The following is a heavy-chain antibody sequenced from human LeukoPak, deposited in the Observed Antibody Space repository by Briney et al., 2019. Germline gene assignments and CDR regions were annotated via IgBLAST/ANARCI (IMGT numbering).Heavy chain of an antibody. V-gene: IGHV4-59*08. CDR3: ARHSVTYYDFDY. CDR1: GVSISSYY. J-gene: IGHJ4*02. CDR2: IHYTGTT. Sequence: PSETLSLTCTVSGVSISSYYWSWIRQAPEKGPEWIGYIHYTGTTSYNPSLQSRLTISVDTSKSQFSLKLTSVTAADTAMYYCARHSVTYYDFDYWGQGTLVTVSS. D-gene: IGHD1-26*01.